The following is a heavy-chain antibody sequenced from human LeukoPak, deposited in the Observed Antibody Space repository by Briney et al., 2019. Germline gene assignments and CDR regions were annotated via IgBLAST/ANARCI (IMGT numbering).Heavy chain of an antibody. Sequence: PGGSLRLSCAASGFTFSSYSMNWVRQAPGKGLEWVSSISSSSSYIYYADSVKGRFTISRDNSKNTLYLQMNSLRAEDTAVYYCAKEGLFLVPGYFDYWGQGTLVTVSS. CDR1: GFTFSSYS. CDR2: ISSSSSYI. D-gene: IGHD6-13*01. V-gene: IGHV3-21*04. CDR3: AKEGLFLVPGYFDY. J-gene: IGHJ4*02.